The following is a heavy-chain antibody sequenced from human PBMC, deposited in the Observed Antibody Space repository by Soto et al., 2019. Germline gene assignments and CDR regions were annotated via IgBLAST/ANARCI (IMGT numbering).Heavy chain of an antibody. J-gene: IGHJ6*02. CDR2: ISYDGSNK. Sequence: QSGGSLRLSCAASGFTFSSYGMHWVRQAPGKGLEWVAVISYDGSNKYYADSVKGRFTISRDNSKNTLYLQMNSLRAEDTAVYYCAKDLSLLSGVIAAAGTDYYGMDVWGQGTTVTVSS. CDR1: GFTFSSYG. CDR3: AKDLSLLSGVIAAAGTDYYGMDV. V-gene: IGHV3-30*18. D-gene: IGHD6-13*01.